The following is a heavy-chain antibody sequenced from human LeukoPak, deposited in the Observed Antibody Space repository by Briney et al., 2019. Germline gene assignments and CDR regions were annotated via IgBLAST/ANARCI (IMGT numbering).Heavy chain of an antibody. CDR1: GFTFSNYA. CDR3: ARDQYDTWSRRGNFDS. D-gene: IGHD3-3*01. V-gene: IGHV3-7*03. J-gene: IGHJ4*02. CDR2: IKLDGSEK. Sequence: GGSLRLSCAASGFTFSNYAMGWVRQAPGKGLEWVANIKLDGSEKNYVDSVKGRFTISRDNTKNSLYLQMNSLRAEDTAVFYCARDQYDTWSRRGNFDSWGQGTLVIVSS.